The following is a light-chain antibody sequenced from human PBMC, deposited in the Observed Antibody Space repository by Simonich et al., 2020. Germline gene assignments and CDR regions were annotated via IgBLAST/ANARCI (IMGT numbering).Light chain of an antibody. V-gene: IGKV2D-29*02. CDR2: EVT. CDR1: QSLLQSYGKTY. J-gene: IGKJ1*01. Sequence: DIVMTQTPLSLSVTPGQPASIFCKSSQSLLQSYGKTYLYWYLQQPSQSPALLIYEVTNRFSRVPDRFSGRGSGTDFTLKISRVEAEDVGVYYCMQSIQLPRTFGQGTKVEIK. CDR3: MQSIQLPRT.